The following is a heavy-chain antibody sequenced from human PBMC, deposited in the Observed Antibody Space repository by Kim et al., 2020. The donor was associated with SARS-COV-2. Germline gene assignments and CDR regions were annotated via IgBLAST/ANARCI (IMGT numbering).Heavy chain of an antibody. CDR2: IYPGDSDT. Sequence: GESLKISCKGSGYSFTSYWIGWVRQMPGKGLEWMGIIYPGDSDTRYSPSFQGQVTISADKSISTAYLQWSSLKASDTAMYYCARHSLVATITGYYYGMDVWGQGTTVTVSS. D-gene: IGHD5-12*01. CDR1: GYSFTSYW. CDR3: ARHSLVATITGYYYGMDV. J-gene: IGHJ6*02. V-gene: IGHV5-51*01.